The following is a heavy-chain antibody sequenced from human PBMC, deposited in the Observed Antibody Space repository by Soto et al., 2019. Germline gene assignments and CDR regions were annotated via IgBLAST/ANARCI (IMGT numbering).Heavy chain of an antibody. CDR1: GINFSGFW. CDR2: VDSAGSGT. J-gene: IGHJ4*02. V-gene: IGHV3-74*01. Sequence: VPLVESGGGSVQPGGSLRLSRVASGINFSGFWMHWVRQVPGKGLEWVARVDSAGSGTSYADFVKGRFTVSRDNAKNTVSLQMDSLRVEDTAVYYCATVFEHWGQGIPVTVSS. CDR3: ATVFEH.